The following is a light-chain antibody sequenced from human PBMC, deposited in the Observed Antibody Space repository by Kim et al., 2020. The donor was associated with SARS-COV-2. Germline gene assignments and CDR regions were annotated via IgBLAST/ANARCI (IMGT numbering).Light chain of an antibody. CDR1: QSPGKW. CDR2: QAF. Sequence: AAVGDKLTIPCPASQSPGKWLAWYQQRPGKAPKLLIYQAFTLESGVPSRFSGGGSGTELTLTISSLEPDDSATYYCQQYKTYPWTFGQGTKVDIK. V-gene: IGKV1-5*03. CDR3: QQYKTYPWT. J-gene: IGKJ1*01.